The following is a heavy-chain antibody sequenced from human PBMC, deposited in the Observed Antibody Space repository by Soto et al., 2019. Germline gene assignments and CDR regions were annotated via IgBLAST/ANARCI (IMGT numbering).Heavy chain of an antibody. V-gene: IGHV1-18*01. Sequence: QVQLVQSGAEVKKPGASVKVSCKASGYIFTNFGISWVRQAPGQGLEWMGWISAYSSNTNYAQKLQGRVTMTTDTSTSTAYMERRSLRSDDTAVYYCAKTTVTTYYYYGMDVWGQGTTVTVSS. CDR2: ISAYSSNT. D-gene: IGHD4-17*01. CDR1: GYIFTNFG. J-gene: IGHJ6*02. CDR3: AKTTVTTYYYYGMDV.